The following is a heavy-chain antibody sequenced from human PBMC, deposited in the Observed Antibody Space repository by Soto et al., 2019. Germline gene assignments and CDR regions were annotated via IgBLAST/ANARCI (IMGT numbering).Heavy chain of an antibody. V-gene: IGHV4-4*07. CDR1: DDSVSKYY. CDR2: IYTTRSP. J-gene: IGHJ5*02. Sequence: PSETLSLTCTVSDDSVSKYYWNSIRQPAGKGLECIGRIYTTRSPNYNPSLKSRVTMSVDTSKNQFSLKLNLSSVTAADTAVYYCARSPAYGDYANLDTWGQGTLVTVSS. CDR3: ARSPAYGDYANLDT. D-gene: IGHD4-17*01.